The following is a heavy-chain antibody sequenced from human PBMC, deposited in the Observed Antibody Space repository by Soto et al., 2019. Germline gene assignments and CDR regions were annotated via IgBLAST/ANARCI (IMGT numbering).Heavy chain of an antibody. CDR3: ARDDGYNLNYYYGMDV. V-gene: IGHV1-69*13. D-gene: IGHD5-12*01. Sequence: SVKVSCKASGGTFSSYAISWVRQAPGQGLEWMGGIIPIFGTANYAQKFQGRVTITADESTSTAYMELSSLRSEDTAVYYCARDDGYNLNYYYGMDVWGQGTTVTVSS. CDR1: GGTFSSYA. CDR2: IIPIFGTA. J-gene: IGHJ6*02.